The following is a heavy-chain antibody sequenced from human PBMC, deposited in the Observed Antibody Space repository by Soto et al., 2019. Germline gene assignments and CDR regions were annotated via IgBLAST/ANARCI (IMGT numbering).Heavy chain of an antibody. CDR3: TRVGGSVSGMDV. Sequence: EVQLVESGGGLVQPGGSLRLSCAASGFTFSIYWMHWVRQAPGKGPVWVSRIDNAGSSARYADSVKGRFTISRDNAKNTVYLQMISLRAEDTAVYYCTRVGGSVSGMDVWGQGTTVTVPS. D-gene: IGHD1-26*01. J-gene: IGHJ6*01. CDR1: GFTFSIYW. CDR2: IDNAGSSA. V-gene: IGHV3-74*01.